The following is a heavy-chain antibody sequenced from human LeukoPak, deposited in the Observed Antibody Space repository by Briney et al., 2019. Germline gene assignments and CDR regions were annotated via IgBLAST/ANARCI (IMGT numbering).Heavy chain of an antibody. CDR2: IYYTGST. CDR1: DGSISSYY. CDR3: ARTSFGELSWFDP. V-gene: IGHV4-59*01. J-gene: IGHJ5*02. Sequence: PSETLSLTCTVSDGSISSYYWSWIRQPPGKGLEWIGYIYYTGSTNYNPSLRSRVTMSVDTSKNQFSLKLNSVTAADTAVYYCARTSFGELSWFDPWGQGTLVTVSS. D-gene: IGHD3-10*01.